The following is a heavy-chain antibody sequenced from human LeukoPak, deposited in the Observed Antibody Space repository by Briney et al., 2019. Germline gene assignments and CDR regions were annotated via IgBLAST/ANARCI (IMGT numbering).Heavy chain of an antibody. J-gene: IGHJ4*02. CDR2: ISDDGSNK. Sequence: GGSLRLSCAASGFTFSSYGMHWVRQAPGKGLEWVAAISDDGSNKYYADSVKGRFTISRDNSKNTVYLQMNSLRAEDTAVYYCAKDLENYYDSSGYVDYWGQGTLVTVAS. CDR1: GFTFSSYG. D-gene: IGHD3-22*01. V-gene: IGHV3-30*18. CDR3: AKDLENYYDSSGYVDY.